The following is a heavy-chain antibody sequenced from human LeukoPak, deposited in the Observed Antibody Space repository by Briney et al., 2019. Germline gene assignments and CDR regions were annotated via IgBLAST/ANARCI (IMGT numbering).Heavy chain of an antibody. CDR2: IYYSGST. CDR3: ARLGALDFWSLDY. J-gene: IGHJ4*02. D-gene: IGHD3-3*01. CDR1: GGSISSSSDY. V-gene: IGHV4-39*01. Sequence: SETLSLTCTVSGGSISSSSDYWGWIRQPPGKGLEWIGSIYYSGSTYYNPSLKSRVTISVDTSKNQFSLKLSSVTAADTAVYYCARLGALDFWSLDYWGQGTLDTVSS.